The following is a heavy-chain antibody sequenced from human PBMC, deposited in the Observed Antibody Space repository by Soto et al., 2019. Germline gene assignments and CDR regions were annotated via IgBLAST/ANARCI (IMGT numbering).Heavy chain of an antibody. Sequence: EVQLVESGGGLIQSGGSLRLSCAASGFSISDSYMSWVRQAPGKGLEWVSVIYSGGSTFYADSVQGRFTISRDNSKNTVYLQMNSLRAEDTAMYYCARGWVVRMGPFDSWGQGTLVVVSS. D-gene: IGHD2-15*01. CDR2: IYSGGST. V-gene: IGHV3-53*01. CDR3: ARGWVVRMGPFDS. J-gene: IGHJ4*02. CDR1: GFSISDSY.